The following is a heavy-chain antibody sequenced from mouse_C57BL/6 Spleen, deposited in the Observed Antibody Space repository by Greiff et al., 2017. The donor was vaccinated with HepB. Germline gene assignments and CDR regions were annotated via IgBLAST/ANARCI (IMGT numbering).Heavy chain of an antibody. Sequence: EVMLVESGGGLVKPGGSLKLSCAASGFTFSDYGMHWVRQAPEKGLEWVAYISSGSSTIYYAATVKGRFTISRDNAKNTLFLQMTSLRSEDTAMYYCASPYYYGSSYRDMDYWGQGTSVTVSS. D-gene: IGHD1-1*01. CDR1: GFTFSDYG. CDR3: ASPYYYGSSYRDMDY. CDR2: ISSGSSTI. V-gene: IGHV5-17*01. J-gene: IGHJ4*01.